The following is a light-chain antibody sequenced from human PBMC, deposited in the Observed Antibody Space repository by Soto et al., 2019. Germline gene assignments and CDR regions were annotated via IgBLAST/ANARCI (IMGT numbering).Light chain of an antibody. J-gene: IGLJ1*01. CDR3: QSYDSGLTGTV. Sequence: QLVLTQPPSVSGAPGQTVAFSCPGSGSTIGPGFDVHWYQQLPGTAPKLVLYGNTNRPSGVPDRFSGSRSGSSASLAITGLQAEDEADYYCQSYDSGLTGTVFGTGTKVTVL. CDR2: GNT. V-gene: IGLV1-40*01. CDR1: GSTIGPGFD.